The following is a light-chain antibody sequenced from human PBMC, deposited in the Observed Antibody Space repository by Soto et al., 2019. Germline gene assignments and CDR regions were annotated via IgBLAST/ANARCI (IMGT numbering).Light chain of an antibody. J-gene: IGKJ2*01. V-gene: IGKV1-39*02. Sequence: DIQMTQSPSKLSASVGDRVTITCRASQSISSYLNWYQQKPGNAPKLLIYAASSLQSGVPSSFSGSGSGTEFTLTSSSLQPDGFATCSFPHYNSSSFGHGTKVDI. CDR2: AAS. CDR3: PHYNSSS. CDR1: QSISSY.